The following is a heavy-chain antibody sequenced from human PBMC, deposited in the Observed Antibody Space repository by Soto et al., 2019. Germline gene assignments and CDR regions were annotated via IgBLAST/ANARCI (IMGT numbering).Heavy chain of an antibody. J-gene: IGHJ4*02. CDR1: GDIFSNYG. CDR3: VRVTSITAAGTNPGY. CDR2: IWYDGSDK. D-gene: IGHD6-13*01. V-gene: IGHV3-33*01. Sequence: QLGGSMKLSCAASGDIFSNYGIHWVRQAPGKGLEWVAIIWYDGSDKYYADSVKGRFTISRDNSKNTLYLQMSSLRAEDTAVYYCVRVTSITAAGTNPGYWGQGTLVTVSS.